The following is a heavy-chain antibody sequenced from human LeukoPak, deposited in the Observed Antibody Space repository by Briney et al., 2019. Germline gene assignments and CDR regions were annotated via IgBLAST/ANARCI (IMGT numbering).Heavy chain of an antibody. Sequence: PSETLSLTCTVSGGSISSSSYYWGWIRQPPGKRLEWIGSIYYSGSTYYNPSLKSRVTISVDTSKNQFSLKLSSVTAADTAVYYCARLTITMVRGQFDYWGQGTLVTVSS. CDR1: GGSISSSSYY. D-gene: IGHD3-10*01. J-gene: IGHJ4*02. CDR2: IYYSGST. V-gene: IGHV4-39*07. CDR3: ARLTITMVRGQFDY.